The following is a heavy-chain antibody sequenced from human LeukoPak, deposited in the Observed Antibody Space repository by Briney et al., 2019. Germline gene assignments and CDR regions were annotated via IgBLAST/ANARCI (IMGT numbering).Heavy chain of an antibody. CDR1: GFTFSSYW. Sequence: GGSLRLSCAASGFTFSSYWMHWVRQAPGKGLVWVSNINGDGSITRHADSVTGRFTISRDNAKNTLYLQMNSLRAEDTAVYYCASLARGYYFDYWGQGTLVTVSS. CDR2: INGDGSIT. J-gene: IGHJ4*02. D-gene: IGHD2-15*01. CDR3: ASLARGYYFDY. V-gene: IGHV3-74*01.